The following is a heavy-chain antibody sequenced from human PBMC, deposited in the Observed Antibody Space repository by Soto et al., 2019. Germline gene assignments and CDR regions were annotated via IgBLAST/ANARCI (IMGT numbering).Heavy chain of an antibody. V-gene: IGHV1-69*12. J-gene: IGHJ6*02. CDR1: GGTFNTYA. CDR3: ARDKERQRLGGNYYYATDV. Sequence: QVQLVQSGAEVKKPGASVKVSCKASGGTFNTYAISWVRQAPGQGLEWMGGIIPIFRTPDYAQKFQGRVTIIADESTSTAYMELSSLTSEDTAVYYCARDKERQRLGGNYYYATDVWGQGTTVTVSS. D-gene: IGHD5-12*01. CDR2: IIPIFRTP.